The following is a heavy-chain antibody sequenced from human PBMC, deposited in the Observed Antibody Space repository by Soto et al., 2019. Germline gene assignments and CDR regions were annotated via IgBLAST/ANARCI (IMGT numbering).Heavy chain of an antibody. CDR2: IYFSETT. D-gene: IGHD4-17*01. V-gene: IGHV4-39*01. CDR1: AGSIGSSNYY. J-gene: IGHJ4*02. Sequence: QLQLQESGPGLVKPSDTLSLTCPVSAGSIGSSNYYWDWIRQPPGKGLEWMGSIYFSETTYSNPSLNSRVTISVDTSQNRFSLSLRSVTAADPAVYYCARRCYGAFFDYWGQGTLVTVSS. CDR3: ARRCYGAFFDY.